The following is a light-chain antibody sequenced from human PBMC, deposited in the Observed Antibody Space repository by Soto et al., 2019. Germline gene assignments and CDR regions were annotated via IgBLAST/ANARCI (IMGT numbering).Light chain of an antibody. V-gene: IGKV3-11*01. Sequence: EIVFTQSPAPPSVSPGGRATLSCRASQSVNKHLAWYQHRPGQAPRLLIYDTSYRAAGIPARFSGSGSGTDFTLTISSLEPEDLAVYYCQQRGTFGPGTKVDI. CDR3: QQRGT. CDR1: QSVNKH. CDR2: DTS. J-gene: IGKJ3*01.